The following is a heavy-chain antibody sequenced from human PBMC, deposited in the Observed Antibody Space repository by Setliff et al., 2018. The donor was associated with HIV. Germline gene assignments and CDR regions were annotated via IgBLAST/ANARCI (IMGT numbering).Heavy chain of an antibody. Sequence: SETLSLTCAVYNGSFSGYYWTWIRQPPGKGLEWIGSIFHSAATNYNPSLKSRVTISIDTSKNQFSLKLTSVTAADTAVYYCARRGAYGYDYFDYWGPGILVTVSS. CDR1: NGSFSGYY. CDR2: IFHSAAT. V-gene: IGHV4-34*12. CDR3: ARRGAYGYDYFDY. J-gene: IGHJ4*02. D-gene: IGHD5-12*01.